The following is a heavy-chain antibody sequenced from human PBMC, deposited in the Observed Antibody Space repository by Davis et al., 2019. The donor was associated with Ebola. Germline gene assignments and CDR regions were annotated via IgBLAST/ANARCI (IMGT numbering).Heavy chain of an antibody. Sequence: GESLKIPCAASGFTFSSYSMNWVRQAPGKGLEWVSVIYNGGNTYYADSVKGRFTISRDNSKNTLYLQMNSLRTEDTAVYYCAREAGRGYHIDYWGQGTLVTVSS. D-gene: IGHD3-22*01. CDR2: IYNGGNT. CDR3: AREAGRGYHIDY. J-gene: IGHJ4*02. V-gene: IGHV3-66*01. CDR1: GFTFSSYS.